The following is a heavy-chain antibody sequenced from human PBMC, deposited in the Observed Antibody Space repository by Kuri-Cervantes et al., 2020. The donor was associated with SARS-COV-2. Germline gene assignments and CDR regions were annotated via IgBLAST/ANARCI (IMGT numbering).Heavy chain of an antibody. CDR3: ARERGLRGWFDP. V-gene: IGHV3-7*03. CDR1: GITFSSYW. J-gene: IGHJ5*02. Sequence: GESLKISCAGSGITFSSYWMNWVRQAPGKGREWVANIKQDGSETYYADYVKGRFIISRDNSKNTLYLQMNSLRAEDTAVYYCARERGLRGWFDPWGQGTLVTVSS. CDR2: IKQDGSET.